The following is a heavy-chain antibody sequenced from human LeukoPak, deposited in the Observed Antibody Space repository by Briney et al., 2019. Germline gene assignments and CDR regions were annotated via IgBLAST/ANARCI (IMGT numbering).Heavy chain of an antibody. Sequence: GGSLRLSCAGAGAGFTSHTMNCVRRAPGKGLEWISYIRSTGEYIYYADSVKGRFTISRDNARTSVYLQMNSLRVEDTAIYYCAREYDSRARFDSWGQGTLVTVSS. CDR2: IRSTGEYI. J-gene: IGHJ4*02. D-gene: IGHD6-13*01. CDR3: AREYDSRARFDS. V-gene: IGHV3-21*05. CDR1: GAGFTSHT.